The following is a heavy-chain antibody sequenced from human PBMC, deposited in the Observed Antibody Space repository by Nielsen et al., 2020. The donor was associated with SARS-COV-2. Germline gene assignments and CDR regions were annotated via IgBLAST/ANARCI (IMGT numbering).Heavy chain of an antibody. V-gene: IGHV4-61*01. Sequence: SETLSLTCIVSGGSISTGSHYWSWIRQPPGKGLEWIGYIFYRGNTNYNPSLKSRVTNSVDTSKNQFSLKVNSVTAADTAVYYCVRIDMATISVDYWGRGTLVTVSS. CDR1: GGSISTGSHY. CDR2: IFYRGNT. CDR3: VRIDMATISVDY. J-gene: IGHJ4*02. D-gene: IGHD5-24*01.